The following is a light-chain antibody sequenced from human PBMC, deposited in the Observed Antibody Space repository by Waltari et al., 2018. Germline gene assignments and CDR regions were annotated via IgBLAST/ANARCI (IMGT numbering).Light chain of an antibody. CDR1: QGISSY. V-gene: IGKV1D-8*01. Sequence: VIWMTQSPSLLAASTEDSVTISWRMSQGISSYIAWYQQKPGQAPELLIYAASTLQSGVPSRFSGSGSGTDFTLTISCLQSEDFATYYCQQYYSFPPAFGQGTKVEIK. J-gene: IGKJ1*01. CDR2: AAS. CDR3: QQYYSFPPA.